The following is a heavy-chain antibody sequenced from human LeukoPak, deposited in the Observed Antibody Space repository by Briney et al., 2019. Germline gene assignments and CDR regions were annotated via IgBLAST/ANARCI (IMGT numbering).Heavy chain of an antibody. J-gene: IGHJ2*01. CDR3: AREEHYRRYFAL. CDR2: ISSSSSTI. D-gene: IGHD3-16*02. CDR1: GFTFSSYS. V-gene: IGHV3-48*01. Sequence: GGSLRLSCAASGFTFSSYSMNWVRQAPGKGLEWVSYISSSSSTIHYADSVKGRFTISRDNAKNSLYLQMNSLRAEGTAVYYCAREEHYRRYFALWGRGTLVTVSS.